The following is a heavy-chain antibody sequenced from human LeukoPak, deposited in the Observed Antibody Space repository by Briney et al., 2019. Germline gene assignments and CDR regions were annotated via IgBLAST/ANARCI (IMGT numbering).Heavy chain of an antibody. V-gene: IGHV5-51*01. J-gene: IGHJ5*02. D-gene: IGHD6-19*01. CDR3: ARALHSGRYNWFDP. CDR1: GYSFTSYW. Sequence: GESLNISCKGSGYSFTSYWSGWVRQMPGKGMEWMGISYPGDSDTRYSPSFQGQVTISADKYISTAYLQWSSLKASDTAMYYCARALHSGRYNWFDPWGQGTLVTVSS. CDR2: SYPGDSDT.